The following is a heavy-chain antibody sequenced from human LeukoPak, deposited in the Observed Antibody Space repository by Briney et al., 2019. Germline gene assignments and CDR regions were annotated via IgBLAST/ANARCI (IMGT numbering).Heavy chain of an antibody. Sequence: ASVKVSCKASGYTFTTYYMHWVRQAPGQGLEWMGIINPSGGTTSYAQKFQGRVTVTRDTSTSTAYMELSSLRSEDTAVYYCARDTAMVKFDYWGQGTLVTVSS. CDR2: INPSGGTT. V-gene: IGHV1-46*01. CDR1: GYTFTTYY. D-gene: IGHD5-18*01. CDR3: ARDTAMVKFDY. J-gene: IGHJ4*02.